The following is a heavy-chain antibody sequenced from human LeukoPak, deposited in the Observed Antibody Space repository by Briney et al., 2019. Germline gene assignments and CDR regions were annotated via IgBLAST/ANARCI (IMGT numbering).Heavy chain of an antibody. J-gene: IGHJ6*02. V-gene: IGHV4-34*01. CDR2: INHSGST. CDR1: GGSFSGYY. D-gene: IGHD3-22*01. Sequence: SETLSLTCAVYGGSFSGYYWSWIRQPPGKGLEWIGDINHSGSTNYNPSLKSRVTISVDTSKNQFSLKLSSVTAADTAVYYCARDLSGYSVLTYDYYYYGMDVWGQGTTVTVSS. CDR3: ARDLSGYSVLTYDYYYYGMDV.